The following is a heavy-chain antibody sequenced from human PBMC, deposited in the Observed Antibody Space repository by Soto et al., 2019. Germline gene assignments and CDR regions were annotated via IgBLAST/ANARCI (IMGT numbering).Heavy chain of an antibody. CDR2: IIPIFGTA. Sequence: ASVKVSCKSSGGTVISYAISWVRQAPGQGLEWMGGIIPIFGTANYAQKFQGRVTITADESTSTAYMELSSLRSEDTAVYYCNRDLNCSSTSGSGWGAFDIWGKGPMVTVSS. CDR1: GGTVISYA. D-gene: IGHD2-2*01. V-gene: IGHV1-69*13. CDR3: NRDLNCSSTSGSGWGAFDI. J-gene: IGHJ3*02.